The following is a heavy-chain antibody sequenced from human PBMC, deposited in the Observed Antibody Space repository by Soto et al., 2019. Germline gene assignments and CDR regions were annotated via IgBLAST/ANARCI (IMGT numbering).Heavy chain of an antibody. CDR2: IYPGDSDT. Sequence: HGESLRVSWRGSGDSFTSYWSGWVRQMPGKGLEWMGIIYPGDSDTRYSPSFQGQVTISADKSISTAYLQWSSLKASDTAMYFCATTGIAARTDAFDIWGQGTMVTVSS. D-gene: IGHD6-13*01. CDR3: ATTGIAARTDAFDI. J-gene: IGHJ3*02. CDR1: GDSFTSYW. V-gene: IGHV5-51*01.